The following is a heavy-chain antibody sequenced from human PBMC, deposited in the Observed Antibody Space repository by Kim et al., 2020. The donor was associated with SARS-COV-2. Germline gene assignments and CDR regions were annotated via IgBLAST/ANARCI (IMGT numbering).Heavy chain of an antibody. CDR3: AREDLTLFDY. V-gene: IGHV3-7*01. Sequence: EKYYVDSVKGRFTISRDNAKNSLYLQMNSLRAEDTAVYYCAREDLTLFDYWGQGTLVTVSS. J-gene: IGHJ4*02. CDR2: EK.